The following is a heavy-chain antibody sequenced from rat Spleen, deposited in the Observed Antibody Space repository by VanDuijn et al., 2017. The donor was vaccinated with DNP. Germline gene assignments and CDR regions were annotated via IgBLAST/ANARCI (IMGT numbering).Heavy chain of an antibody. J-gene: IGHJ2*01. CDR1: GFTLSDYY. CDR2: IHYDGGRS. V-gene: IGHV5-22*01. CDR3: ARWNSGHFDY. D-gene: IGHD4-3*01. Sequence: EVQLVESGGDLVQPGRSLKLFCAASGFTLSDYYMAWIRQAPTKGLGWVAYIHYDGGRSKYGDSVKGRFTISRDNARNTLYLQMNSLRSEDMATYYCARWNSGHFDYWGQGVMVPVSS.